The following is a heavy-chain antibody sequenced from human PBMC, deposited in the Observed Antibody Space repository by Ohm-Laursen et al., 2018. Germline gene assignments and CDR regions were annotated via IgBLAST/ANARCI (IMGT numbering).Heavy chain of an antibody. D-gene: IGHD6-19*01. V-gene: IGHV4-59*08. Sequence: SDTLSLTCSVSGGSISSYYWTWIRQPPGKGLEWIGYIYYSGSTNYNPSLKSRVTISVDTSKNQFSLKLSSVTAADTAVYYCARVDSVAGTFFDYWGQGTLVTVSS. CDR3: ARVDSVAGTFFDY. CDR2: IYYSGST. CDR1: GGSISSYY. J-gene: IGHJ4*02.